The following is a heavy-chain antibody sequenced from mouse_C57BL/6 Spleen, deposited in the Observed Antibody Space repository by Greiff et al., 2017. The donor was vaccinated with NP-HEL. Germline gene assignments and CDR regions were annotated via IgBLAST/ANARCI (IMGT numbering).Heavy chain of an antibody. V-gene: IGHV1-67*01. CDR3: ASYITTAVATGDY. J-gene: IGHJ2*01. CDR2: ISTYYGDA. D-gene: IGHD1-1*01. CDR1: GYTFTDYA. Sequence: VMLVESGPELVRPGVSVKISCKGSGYTFTDYAMHWVKQSHAKSLEWIGVISTYYGDASYNQKFKDKATMTVDKSSSTAYMELARLTSEDSAVYYCASYITTAVATGDYWGQGTTLTVSS.